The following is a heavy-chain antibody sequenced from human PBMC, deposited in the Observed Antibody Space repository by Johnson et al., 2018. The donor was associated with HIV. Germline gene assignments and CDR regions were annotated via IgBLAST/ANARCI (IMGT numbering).Heavy chain of an antibody. CDR2: INWNGATP. D-gene: IGHD1-26*01. Sequence: MLLVESGGGVVRPGGSLRLSCAASGFTFDDYGMTWVRQVPGKGLEWVSGINWNGATPRSADSVTGRFTISRDNAKNSLYLQMNTLRAEDTALYYCARDKSGSYRGAFDVWGQGTMVTVSS. CDR1: GFTFDDYG. V-gene: IGHV3-20*04. J-gene: IGHJ3*01. CDR3: ARDKSGSYRGAFDV.